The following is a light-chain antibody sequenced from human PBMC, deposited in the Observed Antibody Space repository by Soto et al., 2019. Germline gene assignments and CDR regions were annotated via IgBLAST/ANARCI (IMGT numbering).Light chain of an antibody. J-gene: IGLJ2*01. Sequence: QSVLPQPPSVCAAPGQKVTISCSGSSSNIGNNYVSWYQQLPGTAPKLHIYDNSNRPSGIPDRFSGSKSGTSATLGITGLQTGDEADYYCGTWDSSLSAGVFGGGTKVTVL. CDR1: SSNIGNNY. CDR3: GTWDSSLSAGV. CDR2: DNS. V-gene: IGLV1-51*01.